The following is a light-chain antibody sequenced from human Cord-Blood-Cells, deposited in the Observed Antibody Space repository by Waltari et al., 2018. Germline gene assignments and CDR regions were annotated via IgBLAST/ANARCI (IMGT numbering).Light chain of an antibody. V-gene: IGLV2-8*01. CDR3: SSYAGSKV. CDR1: SSDVGGYNY. J-gene: IGLJ2*01. CDR2: EVS. Sequence: QSALTQPPSASGSPGQSVTISCTGTSSDVGGYNYVSWYQQHPGKAPKLMIYEVSKRPSGVPDRFSGSKSGNTASLTVAGRQAEEEADYYCSSYAGSKVFGGGTKLTVL.